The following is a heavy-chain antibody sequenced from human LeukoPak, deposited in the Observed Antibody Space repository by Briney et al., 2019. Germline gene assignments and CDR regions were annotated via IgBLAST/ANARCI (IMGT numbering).Heavy chain of an antibody. V-gene: IGHV3-30*02. CDR3: ARVILPWDAFDI. J-gene: IGHJ3*02. D-gene: IGHD2-21*01. CDR2: IRYDGSNK. CDR1: GFTFRNYG. Sequence: GGSLRLSCAASGFTFRNYGMHWVRQAPGKGLEWVAFIRYDGSNKYYADSVKGRFTISRDNSKNTLYLQMNSLRAEDTAVYYCARVILPWDAFDIWGQGTMVTVSS.